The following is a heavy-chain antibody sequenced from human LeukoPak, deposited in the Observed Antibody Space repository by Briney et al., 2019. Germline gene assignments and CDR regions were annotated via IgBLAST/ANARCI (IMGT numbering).Heavy chain of an antibody. D-gene: IGHD6-13*01. CDR1: GFTFSSYS. V-gene: IGHV3-21*01. CDR2: ISSSSSYI. CDR3: ARDSSSWYPQFDY. Sequence: GGSLRLSCAASGFTFSSYSMNWVRQAPGKGLEWVSSISSSSSYIYYADSVKVRFTIYRDNAKNSLYLQMNSLRAEDTAVYYCARDSSSWYPQFDYWGQGTLVTVSS. J-gene: IGHJ4*02.